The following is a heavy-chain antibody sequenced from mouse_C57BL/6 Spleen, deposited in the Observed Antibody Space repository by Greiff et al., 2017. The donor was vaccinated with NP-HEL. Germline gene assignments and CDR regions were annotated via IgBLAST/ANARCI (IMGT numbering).Heavy chain of an antibody. CDR1: GYTFTSYW. J-gene: IGHJ1*03. D-gene: IGHD1-1*01. Sequence: QVQLQQPGAELVRPGSSVKLSCKASGYTFTSYWMHWVKQRPIQGLEWIGNIDPSDSETHYNQKFKDKATLTVDKSSSPAYMQLSSLTSEDSAVEYCARGGALITNWYFDVWGKGTTVTVSS. CDR3: ARGGALITNWYFDV. CDR2: IDPSDSET. V-gene: IGHV1-52*01.